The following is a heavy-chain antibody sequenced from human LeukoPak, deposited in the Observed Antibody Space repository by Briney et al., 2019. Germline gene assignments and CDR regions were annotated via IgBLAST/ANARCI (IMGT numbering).Heavy chain of an antibody. CDR3: ARTLSIVVVPAAFDP. J-gene: IGHJ5*02. D-gene: IGHD2-2*01. CDR1: GGSISSYY. CDR2: IYYSGST. Sequence: SETLSLTCTVSGGSISSYYWSWIRQPPGKGLEWIGYIYYSGSTNYNPSLKSRVTISVDTSKNQFSLKLSSVTAADTAVYYCARTLSIVVVPAAFDPWGQGTLVTVSS. V-gene: IGHV4-59*01.